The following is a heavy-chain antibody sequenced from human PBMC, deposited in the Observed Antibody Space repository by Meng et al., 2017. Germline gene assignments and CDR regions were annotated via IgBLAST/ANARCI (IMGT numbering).Heavy chain of an antibody. CDR3: ARRVAVAGNTSRVRWFDP. CDR2: INPHSGGT. CDR1: GYTFTVYY. V-gene: IGHV1-2*02. D-gene: IGHD6-19*01. Sequence: QVRLGRWGGVVKQPGASGKVSSNASGYTFTVYYLHWVRQPPGQGLEWMGWINPHSGGTYFAQNFQGRVTLTSDTSISTAYMELSRLRSDDTAMYYCARRVAVAGNTSRVRWFDPWGQGTLVTVSS. J-gene: IGHJ5*02.